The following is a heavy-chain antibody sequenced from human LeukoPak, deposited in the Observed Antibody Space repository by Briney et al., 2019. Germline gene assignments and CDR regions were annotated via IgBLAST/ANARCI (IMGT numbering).Heavy chain of an antibody. V-gene: IGHV1-18*04. Sequence: ASVKVSCKASGYTFTGYFMHWVRQAPGQGLEWVGWISAYDGNTNYAQKFQGRVTMTTDTSTSTAHMELRSLRYDDTAVYYCARDGRFAAYEPDYWGQGTLVTVSS. CDR2: ISAYDGNT. J-gene: IGHJ4*02. D-gene: IGHD1-26*01. CDR1: GYTFTGYF. CDR3: ARDGRFAAYEPDY.